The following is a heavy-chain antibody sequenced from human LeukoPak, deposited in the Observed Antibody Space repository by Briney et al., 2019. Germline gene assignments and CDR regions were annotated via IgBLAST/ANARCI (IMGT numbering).Heavy chain of an antibody. CDR2: ISSSSSYI. CDR1: GSTFSSYS. D-gene: IGHD3-10*01. Sequence: GGSLRLSCAASGSTFSSYSMNWVRQAPGKGLEWVSSISSSSSYIYYADSVKGRFTIPRDNAKNSLYLQMNSLRAEDTAVYYCASVRGWFGELGNYWGQGTLVTXSS. J-gene: IGHJ4*02. CDR3: ASVRGWFGELGNY. V-gene: IGHV3-21*01.